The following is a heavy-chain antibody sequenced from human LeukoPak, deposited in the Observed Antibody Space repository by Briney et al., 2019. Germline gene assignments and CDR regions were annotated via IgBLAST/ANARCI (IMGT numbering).Heavy chain of an antibody. V-gene: IGHV3-13*01. Sequence: HGGSLRLSCAASGFTFSSHDMHWVRQATGKGLEWVSTIGTAGDTYYPGSVKGRFTISRENAKNSLYLQMNILKAGDTAVYYCARGGPGYYLDYWGQGTLVTVSP. CDR1: GFTFSSHD. J-gene: IGHJ4*02. CDR3: ARGGPGYYLDY. CDR2: IGTAGDT.